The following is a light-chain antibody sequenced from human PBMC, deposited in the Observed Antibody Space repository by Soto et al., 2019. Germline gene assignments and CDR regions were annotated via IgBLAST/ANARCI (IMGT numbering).Light chain of an antibody. V-gene: IGKV3-11*01. CDR1: QSVSSY. Sequence: EIVLTQSPATLSLSPGERAKLSCRASQSVSSYLAWYQQKPGQAPRLLIFDASNMATGIPARFSGSGSGTDFTLTISSLEPEDFAVYYCQQRSNWPRTFGQGTKV. CDR3: QQRSNWPRT. J-gene: IGKJ1*01. CDR2: DAS.